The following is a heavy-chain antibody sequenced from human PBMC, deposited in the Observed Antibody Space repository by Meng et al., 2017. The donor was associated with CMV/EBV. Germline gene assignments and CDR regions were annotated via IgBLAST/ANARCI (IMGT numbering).Heavy chain of an antibody. CDR2: IYYSGST. V-gene: IGHV4-61*01. D-gene: IGHD2-2*01. Sequence: GSLRLSYTVSGGSVSSGSYYWSWIRQPPGKGREWIGYIYYSGSTNYNPSLKSRVTISVDTSKNQFSLKLSSVTAADTAVYYCARVRETDIVVVPAANFDYWGQGTLVTVSS. J-gene: IGHJ4*02. CDR3: ARVRETDIVVVPAANFDY. CDR1: GGSVSSGSYY.